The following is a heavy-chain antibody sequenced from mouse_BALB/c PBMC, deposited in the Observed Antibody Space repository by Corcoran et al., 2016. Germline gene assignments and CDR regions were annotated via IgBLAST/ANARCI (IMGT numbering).Heavy chain of an antibody. CDR2: INPYNDGT. Sequence: EVQLQQSGPELVKPGASVKMSCKASGYTFTSYVMYWVKQKPGQGLEWIGYINPYNDGTKYNEKFKGKATLTSDKSSSTAYMELSSLTSEDSAVYYCARYGNYYYYAMDYWGQGTSVTVSS. D-gene: IGHD2-1*01. CDR1: GYTFTSYV. J-gene: IGHJ4*01. V-gene: IGHV1S136*01. CDR3: ARYGNYYYYAMDY.